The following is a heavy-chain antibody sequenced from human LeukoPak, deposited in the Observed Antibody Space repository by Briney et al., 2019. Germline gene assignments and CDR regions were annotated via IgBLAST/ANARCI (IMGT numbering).Heavy chain of an antibody. V-gene: IGHV3-53*01. Sequence: PGGSLRLSCAASGFTVSSNYMSWVRQAPGKGLEWVSTIYSGGNTYYTDSVKGRFTISRDNSKNTLYLQMNSLRAEDTAVYYCARAYYYDIWGQGTPVTVSS. CDR3: ARAYYYDI. CDR2: IYSGGNT. CDR1: GFTVSSNY. D-gene: IGHD3-22*01. J-gene: IGHJ4*02.